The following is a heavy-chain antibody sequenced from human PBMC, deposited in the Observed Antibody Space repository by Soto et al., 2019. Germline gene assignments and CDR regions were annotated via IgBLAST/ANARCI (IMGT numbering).Heavy chain of an antibody. Sequence: SETLSLTCAVYGGSFSGYYWSWIRQPPGKGLEWIGEINHSGSTNYNPSLKSRVTISVDTSKNQFSLKLSSVTAADTAVYYCARGVIHNKQHDYYYYYGMDVWGQGTTVTVSS. CDR1: GGSFSGYY. CDR2: INHSGST. J-gene: IGHJ6*02. D-gene: IGHD6-13*01. V-gene: IGHV4-34*01. CDR3: ARGVIHNKQHDYYYYYGMDV.